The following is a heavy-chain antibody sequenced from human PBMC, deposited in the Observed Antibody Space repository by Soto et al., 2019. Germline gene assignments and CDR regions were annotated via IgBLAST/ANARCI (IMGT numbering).Heavy chain of an antibody. D-gene: IGHD1-1*01. J-gene: IGHJ6*03. V-gene: IGHV4-59*08. CDR2: IYYSGST. Sequence: PSETLSLTCTVSGGSISSYYWSWIRQPPGKGLEWIGYIYYSGSTNYNPSLKSRVTISVDTSKNQFSLKLSSVTAADTAVYYCARQTVQLERPDYMDVWGKGTTVTVSS. CDR3: ARQTVQLERPDYMDV. CDR1: GGSISSYY.